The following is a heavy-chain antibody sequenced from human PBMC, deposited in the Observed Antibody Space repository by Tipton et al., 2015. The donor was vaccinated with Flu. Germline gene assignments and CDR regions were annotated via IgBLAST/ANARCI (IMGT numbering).Heavy chain of an antibody. J-gene: IGHJ4*02. CDR1: GASISGYY. V-gene: IGHV4-4*07. Sequence: GLVKPSETLFLTCTVSGASISGYYWSWIRQPAGRGLEWIGHVYSSGSTKYNPSLKGRITLSVDKSRNQFSLELNSVTAADTAVYYCARDRSGSNSLDYWGQGTLVTVSS. D-gene: IGHD1-26*01. CDR2: VYSSGST. CDR3: ARDRSGSNSLDY.